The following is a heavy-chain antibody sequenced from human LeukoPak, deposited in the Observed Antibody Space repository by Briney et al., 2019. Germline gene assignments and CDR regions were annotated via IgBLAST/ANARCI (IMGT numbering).Heavy chain of an antibody. CDR2: IYSGGST. D-gene: IGHD5-12*01. V-gene: IGHV3-53*01. CDR1: GFTVSSNY. Sequence: PGGSLRLSCAASGFTVSSNYMSWVRQAPGKGLEWVSVIYSGGSTYSADSVRGRFTIPRDNSKNTLYLQMNSLRAEDTAVYYCARDIGYSKGFFDYWGQGTLVTASS. J-gene: IGHJ4*02. CDR3: ARDIGYSKGFFDY.